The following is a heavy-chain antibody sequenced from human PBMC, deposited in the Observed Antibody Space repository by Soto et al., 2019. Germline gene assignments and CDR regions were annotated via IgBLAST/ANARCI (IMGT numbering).Heavy chain of an antibody. Sequence: GESLKISCAASGFTFSSYAMSWVRQAPGKGLEWVSAISGSGGSTYYADSVKGRFTISRDNSKNTLYLQMNSLRAEDTAVYYCATPIVLMDGPSYFDYWGQGTLVTVSS. CDR2: ISGSGGST. CDR3: ATPIVLMDGPSYFDY. J-gene: IGHJ4*02. CDR1: GFTFSSYA. D-gene: IGHD2-8*01. V-gene: IGHV3-23*01.